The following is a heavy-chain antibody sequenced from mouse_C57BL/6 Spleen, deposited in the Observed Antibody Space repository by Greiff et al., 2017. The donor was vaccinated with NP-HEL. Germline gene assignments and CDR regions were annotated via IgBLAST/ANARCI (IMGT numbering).Heavy chain of an antibody. J-gene: IGHJ3*01. CDR3: ARYYDYDGVWFAY. CDR2: IYPGDGDT. D-gene: IGHD2-4*01. CDR1: GYAFSSSW. Sequence: QVQLKESGPELVKPGASVKISCKASGYAFSSSWMNWVKQRPGKGLEWIGRIYPGDGDTNYNGKFKGKATLTADKSSSTAYMQLSSLTSEDSAVYFCARYYDYDGVWFAYWGQGTLVTVSA. V-gene: IGHV1-82*01.